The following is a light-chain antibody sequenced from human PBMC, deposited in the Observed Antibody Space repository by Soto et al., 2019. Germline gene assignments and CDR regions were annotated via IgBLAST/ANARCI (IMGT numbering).Light chain of an antibody. CDR3: QQYYSYPRT. CDR2: AAS. Sequence: AILMTQSPSSFSSSTGDIFTITCRASQCISSYLAWYQQKPGKAPKLLIYAASTLQSGVPSRFSGSGSGTDFTLTISCLQSEDFATYYCQQYYSYPRTFGQGTKVDIK. V-gene: IGKV1-8*01. CDR1: QCISSY. J-gene: IGKJ1*01.